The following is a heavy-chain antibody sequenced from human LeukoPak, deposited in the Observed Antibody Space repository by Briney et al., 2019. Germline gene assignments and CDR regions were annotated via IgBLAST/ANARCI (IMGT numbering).Heavy chain of an antibody. J-gene: IGHJ4*02. CDR2: ISDSGGST. Sequence: GGSLRLSCAASGFTFSSYAMSWVRQAPGKGLEWVSGISDSGGSTYYADSVKGRFTISRDNAKNSLYLQMNSLRAEGTAVYYCARGDCSGGSCYLSLTTIDYWGQGTLVTVSS. CDR1: GFTFSSYA. CDR3: ARGDCSGGSCYLSLTTIDY. V-gene: IGHV3-23*01. D-gene: IGHD2-15*01.